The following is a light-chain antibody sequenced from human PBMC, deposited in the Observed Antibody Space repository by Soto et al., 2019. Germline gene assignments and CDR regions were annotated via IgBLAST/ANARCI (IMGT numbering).Light chain of an antibody. J-gene: IGLJ2*01. CDR1: SSDVGGYNY. Sequence: QSALTQPASVSGSPGQSITISCTGTSSDVGGYNYVSWYQQHPGKAPKLMIYDVSDRPSGVSNRFSGSKSGNTASLTISGLQAEDEADYYCSSHTSSRTEVFGGGTQLTVL. V-gene: IGLV2-14*03. CDR2: DVS. CDR3: SSHTSSRTEV.